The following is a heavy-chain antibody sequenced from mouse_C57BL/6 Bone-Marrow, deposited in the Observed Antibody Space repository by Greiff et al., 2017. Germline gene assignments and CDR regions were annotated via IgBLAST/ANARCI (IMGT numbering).Heavy chain of an antibody. J-gene: IGHJ3*01. Sequence: QVQLQQPGAELVRPGSSVKLSCKASGYTFTSSWMDWVKQRPGQGLAWIGNIYPSDSETNYNQTFKDKATLTVDNSSSTAYMLLSSLTSEDSAVYYCARTGFWGCAYGGQGTLVTVSA. CDR3: ARTGFWGCAY. CDR1: GYTFTSSW. V-gene: IGHV1-61*01. CDR2: IYPSDSET.